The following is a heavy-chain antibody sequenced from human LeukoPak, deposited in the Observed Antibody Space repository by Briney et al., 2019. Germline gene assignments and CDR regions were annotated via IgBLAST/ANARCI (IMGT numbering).Heavy chain of an antibody. D-gene: IGHD2-2*01. CDR3: ARAIHCSSTSCLDI. CDR2: IIPIFGTA. Sequence: VASVKVSYKASGGTFSSYAISWVRQAPGQGLEWMGGIIPIFGTANYAQKFQGRVTITTDESTSTAYMELSSLRSEDTAVYYCARAIHCSSTSCLDIWGQGTMVTVSS. CDR1: GGTFSSYA. V-gene: IGHV1-69*05. J-gene: IGHJ3*02.